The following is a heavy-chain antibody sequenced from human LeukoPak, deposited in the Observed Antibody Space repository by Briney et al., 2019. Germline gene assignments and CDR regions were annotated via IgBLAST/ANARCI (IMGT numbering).Heavy chain of an antibody. CDR1: GGSISSSSYY. Sequence: ASETLSLTCTVSGGSISSSSYYWGWIRQPPGKGLEWIGSIYYSGGTYYNPSLKSRVTISVDTSENQFSLKLSSVTAADTAEYYCARQAPGYTYGYVYWGQGTLVTVSS. CDR2: IYYSGGT. J-gene: IGHJ4*02. V-gene: IGHV4-39*01. CDR3: ARQAPGYTYGYVY. D-gene: IGHD5-18*01.